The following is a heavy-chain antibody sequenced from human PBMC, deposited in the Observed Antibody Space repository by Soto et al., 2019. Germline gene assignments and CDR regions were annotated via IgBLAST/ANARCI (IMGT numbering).Heavy chain of an antibody. V-gene: IGHV4-34*01. D-gene: IGHD4-4*01. J-gene: IGHJ6*02. CDR2: INHSGST. CDR1: GGSFSGYY. Sequence: LETLPLTWAVYGGSFSGYYWSWIRQPPGKGLEWIGEINHSGSTNYNPSLKSRVTISVDTSKNQFSLKLSSVTAADTAVYYCARDLQSGDYYYGMDVWGQGTTVTVSS. CDR3: ARDLQSGDYYYGMDV.